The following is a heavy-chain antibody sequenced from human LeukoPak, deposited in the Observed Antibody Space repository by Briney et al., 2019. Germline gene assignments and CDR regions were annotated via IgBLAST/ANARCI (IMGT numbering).Heavy chain of an antibody. CDR1: GFTFSSSA. Sequence: GGSLRLSCAASGFTFSSSAVQWVRQAPGKGLEWVAVISYDGSKKYYADSANGRFTIYRNDSKNTLYLQMNSLRGEDTAVYYCARSRSASTSGWYDYFDYWGRGTLVTVSS. V-gene: IGHV3-30*04. CDR2: ISYDGSKK. J-gene: IGHJ4*02. CDR3: ARSRSASTSGWYDYFDY. D-gene: IGHD6-19*01.